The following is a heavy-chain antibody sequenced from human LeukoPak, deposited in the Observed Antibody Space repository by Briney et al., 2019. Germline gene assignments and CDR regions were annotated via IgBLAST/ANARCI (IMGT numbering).Heavy chain of an antibody. CDR3: ATGTIHGMDV. J-gene: IGHJ6*02. CDR1: GFTFSRYA. D-gene: IGHD1/OR15-1a*01. Sequence: GGSLRLSCAASGFTFSRYAMHWVRQAPGKGLEWVAVISYDGSNKYYADSVKGRFTISRDNSKNTLYLQMNSLRAEDTTVYYCATGTIHGMDVWGQGTTVTVSS. V-gene: IGHV3-30-3*01. CDR2: ISYDGSNK.